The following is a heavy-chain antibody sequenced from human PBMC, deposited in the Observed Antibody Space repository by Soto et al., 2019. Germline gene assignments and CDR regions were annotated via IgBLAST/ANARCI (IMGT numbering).Heavy chain of an antibody. Sequence: SETLSLTCAAYGGSFSGYYWSWIRQPPGKGLEWIGEINHSGSTNYNPSLKSRVTISVDTSKNQFSLKLSSVTAADTAVYYCARGLRGYCSGGSCYPHWFDPWGQGTLVTVSS. CDR2: INHSGST. J-gene: IGHJ5*02. CDR3: ARGLRGYCSGGSCYPHWFDP. CDR1: GGSFSGYY. V-gene: IGHV4-34*01. D-gene: IGHD2-15*01.